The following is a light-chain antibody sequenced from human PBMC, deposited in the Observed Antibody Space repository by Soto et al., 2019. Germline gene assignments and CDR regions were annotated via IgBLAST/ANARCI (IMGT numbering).Light chain of an antibody. Sequence: QITQSPFSLSASERHNVCITCRANQSVSNFLNWYQKTPGKAPRLLIYAASNLHSGVPSRFSGSGSGTDFALTISSLQPEDFATYYCQQLNSWLLTFGGGTKV. CDR1: QSVSNF. CDR3: QQLNSWLLT. CDR2: AAS. V-gene: IGKV1-39*01. J-gene: IGKJ4*01.